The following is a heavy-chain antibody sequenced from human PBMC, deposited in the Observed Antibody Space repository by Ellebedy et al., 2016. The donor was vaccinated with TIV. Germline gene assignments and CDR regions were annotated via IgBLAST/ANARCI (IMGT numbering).Heavy chain of an antibody. J-gene: IGHJ4*02. CDR2: IWYDGSNK. CDR1: GFTFSSYG. D-gene: IGHD5-12*01. V-gene: IGHV3-33*01. CDR3: ARGLGYDSDY. Sequence: GESLKISCAASGFTFSSYGMHWVRRAPGKGLEWVAVIWYDGSNKYYADSVKGRFTISRDNSKNTLYLQMNSLRAEDTAVYYCARGLGYDSDYWGQGTLVTVSS.